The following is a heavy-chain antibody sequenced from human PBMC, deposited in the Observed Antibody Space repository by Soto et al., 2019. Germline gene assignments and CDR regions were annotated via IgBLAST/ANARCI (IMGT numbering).Heavy chain of an antibody. Sequence: SVKVSFKASGGSLSTNPISWVRQAPGQGLEWMGGTGSGTGPGNHAQKFQGRLTVTADKSTSTVYMELTNLSSEDTAVYYCARRDSGGFYRFFDSWGQGTLVTVSS. D-gene: IGHD2-15*01. V-gene: IGHV1-69*06. CDR1: GGSLSTNP. J-gene: IGHJ4*02. CDR3: ARRDSGGFYRFFDS. CDR2: TGSGTGPG.